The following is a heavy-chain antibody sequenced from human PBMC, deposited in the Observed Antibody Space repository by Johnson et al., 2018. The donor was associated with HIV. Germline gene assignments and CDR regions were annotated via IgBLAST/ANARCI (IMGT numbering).Heavy chain of an antibody. Sequence: MLLVESGGGVVQPGRSLRLSCAASGFTLSNYGIHWVRQAPGKGLEWVALISYDGSNTYYADSVRGRFTLSRDNSKNTVYLQMNSLRTVDTAVYYCARGYTWNDVSIWGQGTMVTVSS. D-gene: IGHD1-1*01. CDR3: ARGYTWNDVSI. CDR1: GFTLSNYG. V-gene: IGHV3-30*03. J-gene: IGHJ3*02. CDR2: ISYDGSNT.